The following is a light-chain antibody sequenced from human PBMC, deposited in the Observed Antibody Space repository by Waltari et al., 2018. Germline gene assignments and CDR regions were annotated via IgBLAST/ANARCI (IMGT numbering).Light chain of an antibody. CDR1: QDISRW. Sequence: IQMTQSPSSVSASLGDRGIITCRASQDISRWLAWYQQTPGKAPKFLIYDASTLQSGVPSRFSGTGSGTEFTLTISSLQPEDFAVYYCQQYHEWPRTFGQGTRVDIK. CDR3: QQYHEWPRT. CDR2: DAS. V-gene: IGKV1-12*01. J-gene: IGKJ1*01.